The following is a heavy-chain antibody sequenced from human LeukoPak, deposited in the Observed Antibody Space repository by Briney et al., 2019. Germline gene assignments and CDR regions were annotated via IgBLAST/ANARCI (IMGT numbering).Heavy chain of an antibody. D-gene: IGHD6-19*01. Sequence: PGGSLRLSCAASGFTFSSYGMHWVRQAPGKGLEWVAVISYDGSNKYYADSVKGRFTISRDNSKNTLYLQMNSLRAEDTAVYYCAKSIAVAGTTGWGAFDIWGQGTMVTVSS. V-gene: IGHV3-30*18. CDR3: AKSIAVAGTTGWGAFDI. J-gene: IGHJ3*02. CDR1: GFTFSSYG. CDR2: ISYDGSNK.